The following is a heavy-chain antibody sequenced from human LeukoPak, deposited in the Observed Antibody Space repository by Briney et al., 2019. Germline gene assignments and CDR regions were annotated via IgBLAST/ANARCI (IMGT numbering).Heavy chain of an antibody. Sequence: SCKASGGTFSSYAMSWVRQAPGKGLEWVSAISGSGGSTYYADSVKGRFTISRDNSKNTLYLQMNSLRAEDTAVYYCAKVVYAYFDYWGQGTLVTVSS. D-gene: IGHD2-8*01. CDR1: GGTFSSYA. V-gene: IGHV3-23*01. CDR2: ISGSGGST. J-gene: IGHJ4*02. CDR3: AKVVYAYFDY.